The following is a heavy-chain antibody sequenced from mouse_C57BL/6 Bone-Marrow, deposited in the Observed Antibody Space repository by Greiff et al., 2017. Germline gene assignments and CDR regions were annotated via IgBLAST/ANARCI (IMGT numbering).Heavy chain of an antibody. CDR3: ARSEGQGGFAY. J-gene: IGHJ3*01. V-gene: IGHV1-72*01. CDR1: GYTFTSYW. Sequence: QVQLQQPGAELVKPGASVKLSCKASGYTFTSYWMHWVKQRPGRGLEWIGRFDPYSGGTKYNEKFKGKATLTVDKPSSTAYMQLSRLTSEDSAVYYCARSEGQGGFAYWGQGTLVTVSA. CDR2: FDPYSGGT.